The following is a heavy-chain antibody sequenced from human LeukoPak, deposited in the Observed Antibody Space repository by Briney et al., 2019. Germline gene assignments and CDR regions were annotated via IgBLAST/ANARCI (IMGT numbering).Heavy chain of an antibody. J-gene: IGHJ4*02. D-gene: IGHD3-22*01. CDR1: GFTFSSYG. CDR3: ARDKWDYYDGSGYRQPLDY. V-gene: IGHV3-33*01. CDR2: IWYDGSNK. Sequence: GGSLRLSCAASGFTFSSYGMHWVRQAPGKGLEWVAVIWYDGSNKYYADSVKGRFTISRDNSKNTLYLQMNSLRAEDTAVYYCARDKWDYYDGSGYRQPLDYWGQETLVTVSS.